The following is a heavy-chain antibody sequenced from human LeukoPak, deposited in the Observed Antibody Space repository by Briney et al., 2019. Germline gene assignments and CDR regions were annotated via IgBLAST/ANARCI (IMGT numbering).Heavy chain of an antibody. J-gene: IGHJ4*02. D-gene: IGHD3-3*01. CDR3: AKDKTHDFWSGAFFDY. CDR2: ISGSGGST. V-gene: IGHV3-23*01. CDR1: GFTFSSYA. Sequence: GGSLRLSCAASGFTFSSYAMSWVRQAPGKGLEWVSAISGSGGSTYYADSVKGRFTIPRDNSKKALYLQMNSLRAEDMAVYYCAKDKTHDFWSGAFFDYWGQGTLVTVSS.